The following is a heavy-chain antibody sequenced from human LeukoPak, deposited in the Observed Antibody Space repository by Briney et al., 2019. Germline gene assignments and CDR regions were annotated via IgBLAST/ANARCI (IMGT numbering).Heavy chain of an antibody. Sequence: GASVKVSCKASGYTFTSYGISWVRQAPGQGLEWVGWISAYNGNTNYAQKLQGRVTMTTDTSTSTAYMELRSLRSDDTAVYYCARGFDYGGNEKPFDYWGQGIMVTVSS. CDR2: ISAYNGNT. V-gene: IGHV1-18*01. CDR3: ARGFDYGGNEKPFDY. J-gene: IGHJ4*02. CDR1: GYTFTSYG. D-gene: IGHD4-23*01.